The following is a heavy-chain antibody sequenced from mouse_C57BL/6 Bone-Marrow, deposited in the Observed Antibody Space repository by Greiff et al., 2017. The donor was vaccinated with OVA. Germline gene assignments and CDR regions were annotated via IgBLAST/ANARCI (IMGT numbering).Heavy chain of an antibody. D-gene: IGHD2-3*01. V-gene: IGHV3-1*01. Sequence: VMLVESGPGMVKPSQSLSLTCTVTGYSITSGYDWHWIRHFPGNKLEWMGYISYSGSTNYNPSLKSRISITHDTSKNHFFLKLNSVTTEDTATYYCAREWLLRFDYWGQGTTLTVSS. CDR3: AREWLLRFDY. CDR2: ISYSGST. CDR1: GYSITSGYD. J-gene: IGHJ2*01.